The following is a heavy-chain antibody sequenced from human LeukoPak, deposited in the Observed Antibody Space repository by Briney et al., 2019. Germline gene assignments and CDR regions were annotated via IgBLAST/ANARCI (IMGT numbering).Heavy chain of an antibody. V-gene: IGHV4-39*01. CDR1: GGSISSSSYY. CDR3: ATQEDEDY. Sequence: PSETLSLTCTVSGGSISSSSYYWGWIRQPPGKGLEWIGSIYYSGSTYYNPSLKSRVTISVDTSKNQFSLRLSSVTTADTAVYYCATQEDEDYWGQGTLVTVSS. CDR2: IYYSGST. D-gene: IGHD2-15*01. J-gene: IGHJ4*02.